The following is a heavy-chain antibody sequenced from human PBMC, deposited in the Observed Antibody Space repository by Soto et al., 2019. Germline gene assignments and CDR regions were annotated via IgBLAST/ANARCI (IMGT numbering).Heavy chain of an antibody. CDR2: LSGSGGNT. J-gene: IGHJ4*02. CDR1: GFTFQGNA. CDR3: AKVTVRDCYTHCFDF. Sequence: EMYLLESGGDLVQPGGSLRLSCVASGFTFQGNAMGWVRQAPGKGLEWVADLSGSGGNTYYADSVKGRFTISRDNSKNTVVLHMGSLRAEDTAVYYCAKVTVRDCYTHCFDFWGQGTVVTVSS. V-gene: IGHV3-23*01. D-gene: IGHD2-21*02.